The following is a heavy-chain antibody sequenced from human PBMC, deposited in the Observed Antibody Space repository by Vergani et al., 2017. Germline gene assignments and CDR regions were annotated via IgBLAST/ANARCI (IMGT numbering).Heavy chain of an antibody. CDR2: FYYSGST. CDR3: ARTHPVDTAMAGYYYYYYYMDV. J-gene: IGHJ6*03. D-gene: IGHD5-18*01. Sequence: QVQLQESGPGLVKPSETLSLTCTVSGGSISSYYWSWIRQPPGKGLEWIGYFYYSGSTNYNPSLKSRVTISVDTSKNQFPLKLSSVTAADTAVYYCARTHPVDTAMAGYYYYYYYMDVWGKGTTVTVSS. V-gene: IGHV4-59*01. CDR1: GGSISSYY.